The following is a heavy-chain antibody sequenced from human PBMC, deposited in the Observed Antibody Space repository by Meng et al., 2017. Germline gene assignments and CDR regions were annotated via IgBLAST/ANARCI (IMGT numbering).Heavy chain of an antibody. D-gene: IGHD6-13*01. CDR3: ARVVGKLGIAAATRFDP. J-gene: IGHJ5*02. Sequence: ESGPGLVKPQQPLPLTCTVSGGSISSGGYYWSWIRQNPGKGLEWIGYIYYSGSTYYNPSLKSLVTISVDTSKNQFSLKLSSVTAADTAVYYSARVVGKLGIAAATRFDPWGQGTLVTVSS. CDR1: GGSISSGGYY. CDR2: IYYSGST. V-gene: IGHV4-31*01.